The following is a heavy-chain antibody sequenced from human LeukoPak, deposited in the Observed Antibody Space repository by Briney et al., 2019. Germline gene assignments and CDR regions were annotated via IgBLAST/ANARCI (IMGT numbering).Heavy chain of an antibody. CDR3: ARDRTGAGLDY. V-gene: IGHV3-7*03. CDR2: IRQDGNEK. CDR1: GVTFSSSW. D-gene: IGHD1-14*01. Sequence: PGGSLRLSCAASGVTFSSSWMSWVRRAPGKGLEWVANIRQDGNEKYFADSVKGRFTISRDNAKNSLFLQINSLRAEDPAVYYCARDRTGAGLDYWGQGTLVTVSS. J-gene: IGHJ4*02.